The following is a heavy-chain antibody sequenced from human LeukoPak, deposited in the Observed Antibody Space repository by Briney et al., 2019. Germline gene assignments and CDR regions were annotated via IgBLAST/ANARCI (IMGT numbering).Heavy chain of an antibody. CDR2: ISYDGSNK. CDR1: GFTFSSYA. V-gene: IGHV3-30-3*01. D-gene: IGHD6-13*01. Sequence: GGSLRLSCAASGFTFSSYAMHWVRQAPGKGLEWVAVISYDGSNKYYADSVKGRSTISRDNSKNTLYLQMNSLRAEDTAVYYCARGPSGYSRGYYFDYWGQGTLVTVSS. CDR3: ARGPSGYSRGYYFDY. J-gene: IGHJ4*02.